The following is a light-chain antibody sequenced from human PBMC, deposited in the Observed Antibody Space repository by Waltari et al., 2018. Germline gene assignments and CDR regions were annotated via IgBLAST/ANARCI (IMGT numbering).Light chain of an antibody. CDR1: INDIGTDNY. J-gene: IGLJ2*01. CDR2: DVN. V-gene: IGLV2-11*01. Sequence: QSALTQPRSVSGSPGQSVTISCTGTINDIGTDNYVSWYQHTPDNGPKLIIYDVNRRPSGVPDRFSGSKFCNMASLTISGLQPTDEADYYCCSYAGKYTFLFGGGTKVTVL. CDR3: CSYAGKYTFL.